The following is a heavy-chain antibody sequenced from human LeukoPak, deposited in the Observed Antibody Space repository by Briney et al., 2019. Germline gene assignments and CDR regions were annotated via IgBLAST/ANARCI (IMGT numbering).Heavy chain of an antibody. Sequence: SETLSLTCTVSGGSISSSSYYWGWIRQPPGKGLEWIGSIYYSGSTYYNPSLKSRVTISVDTSKNQFSLKLSSVTAVDTAVYYCASASYNWNYLDWFDPWGQGTLVTVSS. D-gene: IGHD1-7*01. CDR3: ASASYNWNYLDWFDP. V-gene: IGHV4-39*01. CDR1: GGSISSSSYY. CDR2: IYYSGST. J-gene: IGHJ5*02.